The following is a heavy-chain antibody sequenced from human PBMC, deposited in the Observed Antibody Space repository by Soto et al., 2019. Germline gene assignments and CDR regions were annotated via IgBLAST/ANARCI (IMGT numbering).Heavy chain of an antibody. J-gene: IGHJ6*02. V-gene: IGHV2-70*04. Sequence: SGPTLVNPTQTLTLTCTSSGFSLSTSGMRVSWIRQPPGKALEWLARIDWDDDKFYSTSLKTRLTISKDTSKNQVVLTMTNMDPVDTATYYCARIRQEGMDVWGQGTTVTVSS. CDR1: GFSLSTSGMR. CDR3: ARIRQEGMDV. CDR2: IDWDDDK.